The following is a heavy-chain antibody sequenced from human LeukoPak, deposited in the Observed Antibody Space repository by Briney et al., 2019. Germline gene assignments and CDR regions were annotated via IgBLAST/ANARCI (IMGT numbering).Heavy chain of an antibody. CDR1: GFTFSSYA. CDR3: AKDRSGSYPPHSIDY. CDR2: ISGSGGST. V-gene: IGHV3-23*01. Sequence: GGSLRLSCAASGFTFSSYAMSWVRQAPGKGLEWVSAISGSGGSTYYADSVKGRFTISRDNSKNTLYLQMNSLTAEDTAVYYCAKDRSGSYPPHSIDYWGQGSLVTVSS. J-gene: IGHJ4*02. D-gene: IGHD3-16*02.